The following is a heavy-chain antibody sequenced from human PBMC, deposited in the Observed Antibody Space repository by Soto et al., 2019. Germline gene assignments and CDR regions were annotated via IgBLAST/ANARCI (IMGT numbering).Heavy chain of an antibody. CDR3: AKGGYAGAYYGGGHFDY. Sequence: QVQLVESGGGVVQPGRSLRLSCAASGFTFSTYTMHWVRQAPGKGLEWVALISYDGSNQYYADSVRGRFTISRDNSKNTVFLQISGMRSDYTSTYYCAKGGYAGAYYGGGHFDYWGQGTLVTVSS. CDR2: ISYDGSNQ. V-gene: IGHV3-30*18. J-gene: IGHJ4*02. CDR1: GFTFSTYT. D-gene: IGHD1-26*01.